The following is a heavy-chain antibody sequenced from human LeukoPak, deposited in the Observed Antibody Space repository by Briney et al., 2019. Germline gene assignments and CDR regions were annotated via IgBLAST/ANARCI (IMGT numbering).Heavy chain of an antibody. Sequence: PSETLSLTCTVSGGSISSSSYYWGWIRQPPGKGLEWIGSTYYSGSTYYNPSLKSRVTISVDTSKNQFSLKLSSVTAADTAVYYCARDRSSGWPLKGWFDPWGQGTLVTVSS. CDR2: TYYSGST. CDR3: ARDRSSGWPLKGWFDP. CDR1: GGSISSSSYY. J-gene: IGHJ5*02. D-gene: IGHD6-19*01. V-gene: IGHV4-39*07.